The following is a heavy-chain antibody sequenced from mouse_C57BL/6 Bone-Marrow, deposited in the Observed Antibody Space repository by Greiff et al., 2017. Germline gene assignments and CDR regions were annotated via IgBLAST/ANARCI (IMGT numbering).Heavy chain of an antibody. J-gene: IGHJ3*01. Sequence: EVKVEESGGGLVQPGGSMKLSCVASGFTFSNYWMNWVRQSPEKGLEWVAQIRLKSDNYATHYAESVKGRFTISRDDSKSSVYLQMNNLRDEDTGIYYCTELLRGVAYWGQGTLVTVSA. D-gene: IGHD1-1*01. CDR3: TELLRGVAY. CDR2: IRLKSDNYAT. CDR1: GFTFSNYW. V-gene: IGHV6-3*01.